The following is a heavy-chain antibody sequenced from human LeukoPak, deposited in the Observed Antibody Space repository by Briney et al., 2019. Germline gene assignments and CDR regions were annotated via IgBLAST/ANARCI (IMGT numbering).Heavy chain of an antibody. CDR2: IKEDDSEI. CDR1: GFLFSKYW. CDR3: ARLRSLDK. J-gene: IGHJ4*02. Sequence: GGSLRLSCAASGFLFSKYWMTWVRQAPGKGVEWVANIKEDDSEIYYVESVKGRFTISRDNAKKSLYLEMSSLRVEDTAVYFCARLRSLDKWGQGTLVTVSS. V-gene: IGHV3-7*01. D-gene: IGHD5-24*01.